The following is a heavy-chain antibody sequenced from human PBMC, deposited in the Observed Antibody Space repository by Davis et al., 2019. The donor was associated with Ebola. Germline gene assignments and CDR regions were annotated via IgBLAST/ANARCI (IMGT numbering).Heavy chain of an antibody. J-gene: IGHJ6*02. CDR1: GFTFSSYW. CDR3: ARGHSGSYYYYYYGMDV. V-gene: IGHV3-74*01. CDR2: INSDGSST. D-gene: IGHD1-26*01. Sequence: HTGGSLRLSCAASGFTFSSYWMHWVRQAPGKGLVWVSRINSDGSSTSYADSVKGRFTISRDNAKNTLDLQMNSLRAEDTAVYYCARGHSGSYYYYYYGMDVWGQGTTVTVSS.